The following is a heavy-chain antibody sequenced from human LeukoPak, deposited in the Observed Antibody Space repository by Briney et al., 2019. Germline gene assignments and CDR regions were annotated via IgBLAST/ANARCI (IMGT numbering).Heavy chain of an antibody. CDR2: IYTSGRT. CDR3: VRGHNSGWSDFDY. CDR1: GASISSGNSY. D-gene: IGHD6-19*01. V-gene: IGHV4-61*02. Sequence: SQTLSLTCTVSGASISSGNSYWSWIRQPAGKGLEWIGRIYTSGRTNLNPALKSRVTLSLDTSKNQFSLNLTSVAAADTAVYYCVRGHNSGWSDFDYWGLGTLVTVSS. J-gene: IGHJ4*02.